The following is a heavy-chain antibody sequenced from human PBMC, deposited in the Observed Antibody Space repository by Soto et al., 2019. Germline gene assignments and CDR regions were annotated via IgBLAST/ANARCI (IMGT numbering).Heavy chain of an antibody. CDR1: GGSFSGYY. CDR2: INHSGST. V-gene: IGHV4-34*01. CDR3: ARARGTSFAYWFDP. Sequence: QVQLQQWGAGLLKPSETLSLTCAVYGGSFSGYYWSWIRQPPGKGLEWIGEINHSGSTNYNPSLKSRVTISVDTFKNQFSLKLSSVAAADTAVYYCARARGTSFAYWFDPWGQGTLVTVSS. D-gene: IGHD1-1*01. J-gene: IGHJ5*02.